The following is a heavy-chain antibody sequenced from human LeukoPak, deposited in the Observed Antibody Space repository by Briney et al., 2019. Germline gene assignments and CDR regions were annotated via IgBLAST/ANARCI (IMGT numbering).Heavy chain of an antibody. CDR2: IYSGGST. J-gene: IGHJ3*02. V-gene: IGHV3-66*01. CDR3: ARDSAEGWGAFDI. CDR1: GFTVSSNY. Sequence: GGSLRLSCAASGFTVSSNYMSWVRPAPGKGLEWVSVIYSGGSTYYADSVKGRFTISRDNSKNTLYLQMNSLRAEDTAVYYCARDSAEGWGAFDIWGQGTMVTVSS. D-gene: IGHD1-26*01.